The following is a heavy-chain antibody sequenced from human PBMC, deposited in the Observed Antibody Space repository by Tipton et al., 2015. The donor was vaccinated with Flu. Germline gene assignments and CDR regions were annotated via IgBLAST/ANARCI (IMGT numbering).Heavy chain of an antibody. Sequence: SLRLSCAASGFIFNRAWMSWVRQVPGKGLEWVGRIKTKGDGETTDYAAPVRGRFNISRDDSKNVVYLQMSSLRVEDTGVYFCTTSWGYCYGETCHQYFDYWGQGNLVSVSS. J-gene: IGHJ4*02. CDR3: TTSWGYCYGETCHQYFDY. D-gene: IGHD4-17*01. CDR2: IKTKGDGETT. V-gene: IGHV3-15*01. CDR1: GFIFNRAW.